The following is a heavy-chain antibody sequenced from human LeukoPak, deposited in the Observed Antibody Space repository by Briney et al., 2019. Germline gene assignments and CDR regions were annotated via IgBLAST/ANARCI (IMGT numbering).Heavy chain of an antibody. D-gene: IGHD2-15*01. CDR1: GGSFSGYY. Sequence: SETLSLTCAVSGGSFSGYYWSWIRQPPGKGLEWIGEINHSGSTNYNPSLKSRVTISVDTSKNQFSLKLSSVTAADTAVYYCARGRLVVVVAATRGSWFDPWGQGTLVTVSS. CDR3: ARGRLVVVVAATRGSWFDP. J-gene: IGHJ5*02. V-gene: IGHV4-34*01. CDR2: INHSGST.